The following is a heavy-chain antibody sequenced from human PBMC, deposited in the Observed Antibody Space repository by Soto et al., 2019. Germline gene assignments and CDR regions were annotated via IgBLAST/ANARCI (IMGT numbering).Heavy chain of an antibody. CDR1: GGTFSIYA. J-gene: IGHJ4*02. CDR2: IIPIFGTA. V-gene: IGHV1-69*06. Sequence: SVKVSCKASGGTFSIYAISCVLQSPVQGLEWMGGIIPIFGTANYAQKFQGRVTITADKSTSTAYMELSSLRSEDTAVYYCARDPSGGTFICVDWGQGTLVTVSS. D-gene: IGHD2-15*01. CDR3: ARDPSGGTFICVD.